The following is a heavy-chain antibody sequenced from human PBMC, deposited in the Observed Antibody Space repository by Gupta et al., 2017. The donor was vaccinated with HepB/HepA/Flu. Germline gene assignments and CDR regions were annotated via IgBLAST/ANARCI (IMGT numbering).Heavy chain of an antibody. D-gene: IGHD3-22*01. V-gene: IGHV3-23*01. CDR3: AKDPHSYDSSGGI. CDR2: IRGSGGST. CDR1: GFTFSSYA. J-gene: IGHJ3*02. Sequence: EVQLLESGGGLVQPGGSLRLSCAASGFTFSSYAMSWVRQAQGKGLEWVSAIRGSGGSTYYADSVKGRFTISRDNSKNTLYLQMNSLRAEDTAVYYCAKDPHSYDSSGGIWGQGTMVTVAS.